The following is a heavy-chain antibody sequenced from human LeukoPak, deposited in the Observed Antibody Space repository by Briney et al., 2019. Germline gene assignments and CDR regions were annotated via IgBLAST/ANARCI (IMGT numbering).Heavy chain of an antibody. J-gene: IGHJ6*02. CDR1: GFTFSTYT. Sequence: PGGSLRLSCAASGFTFSTYTMHWVRQAPGKGLEYVSGFSSDGATTYYADSVRGRFTVSRDNSKNTLFLQMGSLRPEDMAVYYCARDQDFGVVTTAPYYYYGMDVWGQGTTVTVSS. CDR3: ARDQDFGVVTTAPYYYYGMDV. D-gene: IGHD3-3*01. V-gene: IGHV3-64*02. CDR2: FSSDGATT.